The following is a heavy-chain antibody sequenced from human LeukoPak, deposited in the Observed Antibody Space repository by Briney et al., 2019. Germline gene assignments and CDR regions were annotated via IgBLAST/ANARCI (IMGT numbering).Heavy chain of an antibody. J-gene: IGHJ5*02. Sequence: GASVKVSCKASGYTFTSYYMHWVRQAPGQGLEWMGIINPSGGSTSYAQKFQGRVTMTRDTSISTAYMELSRLRSDDTAVYYCARGGIRDSSSWYYPVAVGPDWFDPWGQGTLVTVSS. CDR3: ARGGIRDSSSWYYPVAVGPDWFDP. CDR2: INPSGGST. CDR1: GYTFTSYY. D-gene: IGHD6-13*01. V-gene: IGHV1-46*01.